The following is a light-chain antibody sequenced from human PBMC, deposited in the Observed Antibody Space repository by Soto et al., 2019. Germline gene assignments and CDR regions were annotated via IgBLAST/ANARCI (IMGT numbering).Light chain of an antibody. V-gene: IGKV1-5*01. CDR2: DAS. CDR1: QTISTR. J-gene: IGKJ4*01. CDR3: QQYNAFSS. Sequence: IEMTQSPSTLSASIGDRVTVTCRASQTISTRLAWYQQKPGKAPMLLIYDASTLESGVPSRFSGSAYGTEFTLTISSLQPDDFATYYCQQYNAFSSFGGGTKV.